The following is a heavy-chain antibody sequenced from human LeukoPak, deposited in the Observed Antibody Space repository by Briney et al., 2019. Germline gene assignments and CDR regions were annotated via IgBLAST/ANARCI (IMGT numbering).Heavy chain of an antibody. Sequence: SETLSLTCAVSGGSFSGYYWSWIRQPPGKGLEWIGEINHSGSTNYNPSLKSRVTISVDTSKNQYSLKLSSVTAADTAVYYCARGYYYDSSEYFDYWGQGTLVTVSS. CDR1: GGSFSGYY. J-gene: IGHJ4*02. CDR3: ARGYYYDSSEYFDY. V-gene: IGHV4-34*01. CDR2: INHSGST. D-gene: IGHD3-22*01.